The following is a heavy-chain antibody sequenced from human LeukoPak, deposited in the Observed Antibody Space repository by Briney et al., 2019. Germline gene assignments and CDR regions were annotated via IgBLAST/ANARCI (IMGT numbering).Heavy chain of an antibody. CDR2: VNPSAFA. D-gene: IGHD1-14*01. V-gene: IGHV4-34*01. CDR3: ARGPIDSDHDFDS. CDR1: GESLGDYE. J-gene: IGHJ4*02. Sequence: SETLSLTCTVYGESLGDYEWSWIRQPPGGRLEWLGQVNPSAFATYSPSLKRPVTISRDTSKNQISLTVTSVIAADTGVYYCARGPIDSDHDFDSWGQGSLVTVSS.